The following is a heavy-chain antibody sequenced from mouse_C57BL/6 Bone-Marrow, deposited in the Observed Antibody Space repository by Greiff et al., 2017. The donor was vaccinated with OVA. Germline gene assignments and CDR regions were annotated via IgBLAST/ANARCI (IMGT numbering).Heavy chain of an antibody. Sequence: EVQLQESGPGLVKPSQSLSLTCSVTGYSITSGYYWNWIRQFPGNKLEWMGYISYDGSNNYNPSLKNRISITRDTSKNQFFLKLNSVTTEDTATYYCAREIYYGNWKYFDVWGTGTTVTVSS. D-gene: IGHD2-1*01. CDR3: AREIYYGNWKYFDV. J-gene: IGHJ1*03. CDR2: ISYDGSN. V-gene: IGHV3-6*01. CDR1: GYSITSGYY.